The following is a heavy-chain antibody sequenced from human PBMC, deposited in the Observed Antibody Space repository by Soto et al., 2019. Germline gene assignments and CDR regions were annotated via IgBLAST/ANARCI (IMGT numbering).Heavy chain of an antibody. CDR2: ISGSGGST. V-gene: IGHV3-23*01. Sequence: LRLSCAASGFTFSSYSMSWVRQAPGKGLEWVSAISGSGGSTYYADSVKGQFTISRDNSKNTLYLQMNSLRAEDTAVYYCAKTHGEGLFDYWGQGTLVTVSS. CDR1: GFTFSSYS. J-gene: IGHJ4*02. CDR3: AKTHGEGLFDY.